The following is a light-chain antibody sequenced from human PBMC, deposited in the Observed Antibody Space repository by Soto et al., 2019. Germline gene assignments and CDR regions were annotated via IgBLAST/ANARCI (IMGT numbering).Light chain of an antibody. CDR2: EVS. V-gene: IGLV2-8*01. CDR1: SSDVVGYNS. CDR3: SSYAGSKNLV. J-gene: IGLJ2*01. Sequence: QSALTQPPSASGSPGQSVTISCTGTSSDVVGYNSVSWYQQHPGKAPKLLIYEVSKRPSGVPDRFSASKSDNTASLTVSGLQAEDEADYYCSSYAGSKNLVFGGGTKLTVL.